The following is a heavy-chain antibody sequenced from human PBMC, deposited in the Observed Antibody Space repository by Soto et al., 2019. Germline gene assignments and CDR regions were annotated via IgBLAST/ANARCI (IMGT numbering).Heavy chain of an antibody. J-gene: IGHJ6*02. CDR2: IYYSGST. CDR1: GGSISSSRYY. Sequence: ETLSLTCTVSGGSISSSRYYWGCIRQPPGKGLEWIGSIYYSGSTYYNPSLKSRVTISVDTSKNQFSLKLSSVTAADTAVYYCALTSAAPYYYYYGMDVWGQGTTVTVSS. D-gene: IGHD6-13*01. V-gene: IGHV4-39*01. CDR3: ALTSAAPYYYYYGMDV.